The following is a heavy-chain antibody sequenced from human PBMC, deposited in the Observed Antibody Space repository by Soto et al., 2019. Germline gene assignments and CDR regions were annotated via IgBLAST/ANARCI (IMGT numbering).Heavy chain of an antibody. CDR1: GDSIRSFY. V-gene: IGHV4-59*08. CDR3: ATSNWFDP. Sequence: TETLSLTCPVYGDSIRSFYWSWIRQPPGKGLEWIGYIYYSGSTNYNPSLKSRVTISVDTSKNQFSLKLSSVTAADTAVYYCATSNWFDPWGQGTLVTVS. J-gene: IGHJ5*02. CDR2: IYYSGST.